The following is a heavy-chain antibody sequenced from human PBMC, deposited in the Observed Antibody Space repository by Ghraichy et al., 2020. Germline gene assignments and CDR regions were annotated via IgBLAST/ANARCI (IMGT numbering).Heavy chain of an antibody. CDR1: GFTFSSYA. D-gene: IGHD6-6*01. Sequence: GGSLRLSCAASGFTFSSYAMHWVRQAPGKGLEWVAVISYDGSNKYYADSVKGRFTISRDNSKNTLYLQMNSLRAEDTAVYYCARAPYSSSTRGWFDPWGQGTLVTVSS. CDR2: ISYDGSNK. V-gene: IGHV3-30*04. J-gene: IGHJ5*02. CDR3: ARAPYSSSTRGWFDP.